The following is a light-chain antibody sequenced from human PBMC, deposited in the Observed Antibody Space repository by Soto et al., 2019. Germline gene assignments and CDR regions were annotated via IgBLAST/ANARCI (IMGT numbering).Light chain of an antibody. CDR3: QQYNTFPLWT. Sequence: EIVMTQSPATLSVSPGERATLSCRASQSVSSNLAWYQQKPGQAPRLLIYGASTRATGIPARFSGSGSGTEFTLTISSLQSEDFAVYYCQQYNTFPLWTFGQGTKLEIK. CDR1: QSVSSN. J-gene: IGKJ1*01. CDR2: GAS. V-gene: IGKV3-15*01.